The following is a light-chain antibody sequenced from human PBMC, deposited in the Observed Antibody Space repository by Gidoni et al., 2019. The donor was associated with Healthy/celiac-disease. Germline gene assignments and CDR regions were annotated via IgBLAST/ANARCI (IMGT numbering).Light chain of an antibody. J-gene: IGKJ1*01. CDR1: QSVSSSF. CDR3: QQYGSSPQT. CDR2: GAS. V-gene: IGKV3-20*01. Sequence: IVLTQSPGTLSLSPGERATLSCRASQSVSSSFLAWYQQKPGQAPRTLIYGASSRATGIPDRFSGSGSGTDFTLTISRLEPEDFAVYYCQQYGSSPQTFGQGTKVEIK.